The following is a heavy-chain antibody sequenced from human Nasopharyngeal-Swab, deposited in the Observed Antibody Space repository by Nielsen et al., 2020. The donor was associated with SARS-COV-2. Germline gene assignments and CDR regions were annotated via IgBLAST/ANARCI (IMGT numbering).Heavy chain of an antibody. CDR2: IYYSGST. D-gene: IGHD3-10*01. V-gene: IGHV4-61*01. CDR3: ARDHYGSGSPSMDV. J-gene: IGHJ6*02. CDR1: GGSVSSGIYY. Sequence: SETLSLTYTVSGGSVSSGIYYWSWIRQPPGKGLEWIGYIYYSGSTNYNPSLKSRVTISVDTSKNQFSLKLSSVTAADTAVYYCARDHYGSGSPSMDVWGQGTTVTVSS.